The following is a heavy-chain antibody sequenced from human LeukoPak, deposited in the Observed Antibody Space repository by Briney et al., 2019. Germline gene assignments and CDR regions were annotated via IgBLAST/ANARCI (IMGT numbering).Heavy chain of an antibody. CDR3: TRDSGTYNWFDP. J-gene: IGHJ5*02. D-gene: IGHD1-26*01. CDR2: IDKKDKGYATAT. Sequence: GGSLKLSCAASGFTFSGSAIHWVRQSSGKGLEWVGQIDKKDKGYATATAYAASVTGRFTISRDDSINTTYLQMKSLKTEDTALYYCTRDSGTYNWFDPWGQGTLVTVSS. V-gene: IGHV3-73*01. CDR1: GFTFSGSA.